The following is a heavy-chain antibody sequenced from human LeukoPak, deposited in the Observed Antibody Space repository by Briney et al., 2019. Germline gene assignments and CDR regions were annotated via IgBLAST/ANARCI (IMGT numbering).Heavy chain of an antibody. J-gene: IGHJ4*02. D-gene: IGHD5-12*01. CDR2: IYYSGST. CDR3: ARARVDIVATTFYGFDY. CDR1: GGSIRSYY. V-gene: IGHV4-59*01. Sequence: SETLSLTCTVYGGSIRSYYWSWIRQPPGKGLEWIGYIYYSGSTNYNPSLKSRVTISVDTSKNQFSLKLSSVTAADTAVYYCARARVDIVATTFYGFDYWGQGTLVTVSS.